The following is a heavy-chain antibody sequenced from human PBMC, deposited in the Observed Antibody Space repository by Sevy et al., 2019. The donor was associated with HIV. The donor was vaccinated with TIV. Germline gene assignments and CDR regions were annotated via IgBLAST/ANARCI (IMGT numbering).Heavy chain of an antibody. CDR2: ISHGGSYE. V-gene: IGHV3-30-3*01. CDR3: ARMVSGGLRWELIKENAFDI. CDR1: GFAFRDSA. J-gene: IGHJ3*02. Sequence: GSLRLSCEASGFAFRDSAIHWVRQSPGKGLEWVALISHGGSYEYYVDSVKGRFTVFSDRSKNILYLQMDSLRAEDTAVYYCARMVSGGLRWELIKENAFDIWGQGTAVTVSS. D-gene: IGHD4-17*01.